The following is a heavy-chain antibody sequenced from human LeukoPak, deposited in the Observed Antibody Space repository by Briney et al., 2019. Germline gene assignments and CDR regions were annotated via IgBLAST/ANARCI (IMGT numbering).Heavy chain of an antibody. V-gene: IGHV4-59*08. CDR2: IYYNGNT. CDR3: AQHCCKDGYNSDS. CDR1: GGSISSYY. D-gene: IGHD5-24*01. Sequence: SETLSLTCTVSGGSISSYYWSWIRQPPGKRLEWIGYIYYNGNTNYNPSFKSRVTMSVDTSKNHFSLNLTSVTAADTAVYYCAQHCCKDGYNSDSCGQGTLVTVSS. J-gene: IGHJ5*02.